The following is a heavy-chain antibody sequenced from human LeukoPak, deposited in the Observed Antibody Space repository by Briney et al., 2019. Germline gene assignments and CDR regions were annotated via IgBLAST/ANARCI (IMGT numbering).Heavy chain of an antibody. CDR3: ARGTPGGVTTFPNY. J-gene: IGHJ4*02. D-gene: IGHD4-17*01. V-gene: IGHV3-21*01. Sequence: GGSLRLSCAASGFTFSSYSMNWVRQAPGKGLEWVSSISSSSSYIYYADSVKGRFTISRDNAKNSLYLQMNSLRAEDTAVYYCARGTPGGVTTFPNYWGQGTLVTVSS. CDR2: ISSSSSYI. CDR1: GFTFSSYS.